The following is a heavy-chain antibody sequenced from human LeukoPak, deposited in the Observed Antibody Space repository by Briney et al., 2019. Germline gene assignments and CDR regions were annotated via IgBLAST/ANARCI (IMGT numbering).Heavy chain of an antibody. CDR3: AVSSSPAFDY. Sequence: GGSLRLSCAASGFTFSSYSMNWVRQAPGKGLEWVSSISSSSSYIYYADSVKGRFTISRDNSKNTLYLQMNSLRAEDTAVYYCAVSSSPAFDYWGQGTLVTVSS. V-gene: IGHV3-21*04. CDR1: GFTFSSYS. CDR2: ISSSSSYI. J-gene: IGHJ4*02. D-gene: IGHD6-6*01.